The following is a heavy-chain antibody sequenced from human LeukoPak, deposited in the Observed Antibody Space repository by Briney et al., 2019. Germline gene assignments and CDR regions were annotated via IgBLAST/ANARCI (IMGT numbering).Heavy chain of an antibody. CDR2: INWNGGRT. CDR1: GFTFDDYG. J-gene: IGHJ3*02. Sequence: PGGSLRLSCAASGFTFDDYGMIWVRQPPGKGLEWVSGINWNGGRTDYGDSVKGRFTISRDNAKNSLYLQMNSLRAEDTALYYCAKDIKQWLSVYAFDIWGQGTMVTVSS. CDR3: AKDIKQWLSVYAFDI. D-gene: IGHD6-19*01. V-gene: IGHV3-20*04.